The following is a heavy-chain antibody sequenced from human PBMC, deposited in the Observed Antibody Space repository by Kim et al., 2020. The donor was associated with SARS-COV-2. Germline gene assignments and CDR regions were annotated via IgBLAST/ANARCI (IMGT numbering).Heavy chain of an antibody. J-gene: IGHJ3*02. CDR3: ARDPFNGDAFDI. CDR2: ISSSGSTI. V-gene: IGHV3-48*03. CDR1: GFTFSSYE. Sequence: GGSLRLSCAASGFTFSSYEMNWVRQAPGKGLEWVSYISSSGSTIYYADSVKGRFTISRDNAKNSLYLQMNSLRAEDTAVYYCARDPFNGDAFDIWGQGTMVTVSS.